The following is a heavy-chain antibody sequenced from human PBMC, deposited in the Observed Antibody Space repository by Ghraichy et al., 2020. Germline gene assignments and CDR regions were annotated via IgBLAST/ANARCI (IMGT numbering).Heavy chain of an antibody. CDR1: GFTIRHYY. CDR2: LNGSGLST. V-gene: IGHV3-23*01. J-gene: IGHJ4*02. D-gene: IGHD3-22*01. Sequence: GGSLRLSCAASGFTIRHYYMSWIRQAPGKGLEWVSALNGSGLSTYYADSVKGRFTISRDNSKNTVFLHMNSLRAEDTAIYYCAGPSYYDSSGFGYWGQGTLVTVSS. CDR3: AGPSYYDSSGFGY.